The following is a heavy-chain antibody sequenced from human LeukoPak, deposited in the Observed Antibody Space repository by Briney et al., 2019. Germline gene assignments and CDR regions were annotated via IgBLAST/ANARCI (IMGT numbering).Heavy chain of an antibody. CDR2: INPSPGRS. CDR3: ARQRDRFLGFYDY. V-gene: IGHV1-46*01. J-gene: IGHJ4*02. CDR1: GYNFTTHY. Sequence: GASVKLSCKASGYNFTTHYIHWVRQAPGQGLEWMGLINPSPGRSSYAQNFQARVRMTRDTSTSTVFMALSGLRYDDTAVYFCARQRDRFLGFYDYWGQGSLVTVSS. D-gene: IGHD2-21*01.